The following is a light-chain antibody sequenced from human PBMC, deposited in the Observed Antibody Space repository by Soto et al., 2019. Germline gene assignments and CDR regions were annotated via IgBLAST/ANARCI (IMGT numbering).Light chain of an antibody. CDR2: GNS. Sequence: QSVLTQPPSVSGAPGQRVTISCTGSRSNIGAGYDVHWYQQLPGTAPKLLIYGNSNRPSGVPDRFSGSKSGTSASLAITGLQAEDEGDYYCQSYDSSLSGWVFGGGTKVTVL. CDR3: QSYDSSLSGWV. J-gene: IGLJ3*02. V-gene: IGLV1-40*01. CDR1: RSNIGAGYD.